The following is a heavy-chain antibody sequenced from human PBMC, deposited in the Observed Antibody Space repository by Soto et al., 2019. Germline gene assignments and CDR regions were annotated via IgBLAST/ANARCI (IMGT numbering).Heavy chain of an antibody. CDR1: GFTFSSYW. D-gene: IGHD3-10*02. Sequence: PGGSLRLSCAASGFTFSSYWMSWVRQAPGKGLEWVDNIKQDGSEKYYVDSVKGRFTISRDNAKSSLSLQMNSLTVEDTAVYYCARDGYSVGFDIWGQGTMVTVSS. CDR3: ARDGYSVGFDI. CDR2: IKQDGSEK. J-gene: IGHJ3*02. V-gene: IGHV3-7*01.